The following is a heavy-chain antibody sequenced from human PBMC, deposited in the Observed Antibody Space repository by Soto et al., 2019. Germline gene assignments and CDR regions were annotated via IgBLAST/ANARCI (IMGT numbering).Heavy chain of an antibody. Sequence: QVQLVESGGGVVQPGRSLRLFWVASGFTFSNNGIHWVRQAPGKGLEWVAVISSDGSKKYYADSVKGRFTISRDNSKNTLYLQMNSLRAEDTAVFYCAMDLYGGSSRFDYWGQGTLVTVSS. CDR3: AMDLYGGSSRFDY. CDR2: ISSDGSKK. J-gene: IGHJ4*02. V-gene: IGHV3-30*03. D-gene: IGHD2-15*01. CDR1: GFTFSNNG.